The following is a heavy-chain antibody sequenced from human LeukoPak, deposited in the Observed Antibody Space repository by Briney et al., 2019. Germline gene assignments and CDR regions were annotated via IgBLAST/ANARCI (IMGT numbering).Heavy chain of an antibody. CDR3: AKGFNYGDYDN. CDR1: GFTFSTYA. CDR2: ISGSGGGT. J-gene: IGHJ4*02. D-gene: IGHD4-17*01. Sequence: GGSLRLSCAASGFTFSTYAMSWVRQAPGKGLEWVSAISGSGGGTYYADSVKGRFTISRDNSKNTLYLQMNSLRAEDTAVYYCAKGFNYGDYDNWGQGTLVTVSS. V-gene: IGHV3-23*01.